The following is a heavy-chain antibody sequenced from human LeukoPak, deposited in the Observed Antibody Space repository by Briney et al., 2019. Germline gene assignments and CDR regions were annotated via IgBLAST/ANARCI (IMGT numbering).Heavy chain of an antibody. J-gene: IGHJ6*02. CDR3: ARDPVGAFGYGMDV. D-gene: IGHD1-26*01. V-gene: IGHV3-66*01. Sequence: GGSLRHSCAASGFTVSSSYMNWVRQAPGKGLEWVSVIYSGGSTYYADSVKGRFTISRDNSKNTLYLQMNSLRAEDTAVYYCARDPVGAFGYGMDVWGQGTTVTVSS. CDR1: GFTVSSSY. CDR2: IYSGGST.